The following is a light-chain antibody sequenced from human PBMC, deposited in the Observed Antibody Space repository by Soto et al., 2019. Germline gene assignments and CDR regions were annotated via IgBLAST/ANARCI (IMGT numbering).Light chain of an antibody. CDR2: DAS. J-gene: IGKJ1*01. CDR1: QSVSNNY. V-gene: IGKV3-11*01. CDR3: QQRFNWHRT. Sequence: DIVLTQSPGTLSLSPGERATLSCRASQSVSNNYLAWYQQKPGQAPRLLIYDASKRITGIPARFSGSGSGTDFTLTISSLEPEDFAVYYCQQRFNWHRTFGQGTKVDIK.